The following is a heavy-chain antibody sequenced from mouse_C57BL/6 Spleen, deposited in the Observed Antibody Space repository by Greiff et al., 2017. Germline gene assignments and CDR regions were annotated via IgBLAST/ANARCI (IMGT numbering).Heavy chain of an antibody. CDR2: ISYDGSN. V-gene: IGHV3-6*01. CDR1: GYSITSGYY. Sequence: EVKLVESGPGLVKPSQSLSLTCSVTGYSITSGYYWNWIRQFPGNKLEWMGYISYDGSNNYNPSLKNRISITRDTSKNKFFLKLNSVTTEDTATYYCARGDYGEFAYWGQGTLVTVSA. CDR3: ARGDYGEFAY. J-gene: IGHJ3*01. D-gene: IGHD1-1*02.